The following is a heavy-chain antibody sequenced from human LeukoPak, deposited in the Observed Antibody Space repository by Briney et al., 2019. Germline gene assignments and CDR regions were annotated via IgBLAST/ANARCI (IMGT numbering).Heavy chain of an antibody. CDR2: VWYDGRNV. Sequence: PGRSLRLSCVASGSTFSSSGMHWVRQTPGKGLEWVAVVWYDGRNVSYGDSVKGRFTIFGDNLKNTLYLQMNSLRVEDTAVYYCARDYGSGGLLPDYWGQGALVTVSS. V-gene: IGHV3-33*01. J-gene: IGHJ4*02. D-gene: IGHD3-10*01. CDR3: ARDYGSGGLLPDY. CDR1: GSTFSSSG.